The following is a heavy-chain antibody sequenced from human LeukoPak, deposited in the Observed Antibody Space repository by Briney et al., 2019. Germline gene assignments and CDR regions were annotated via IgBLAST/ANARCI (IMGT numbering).Heavy chain of an antibody. J-gene: IGHJ4*02. D-gene: IGHD2-15*01. V-gene: IGHV3-9*01. CDR2: ISWNSGSI. Sequence: GGSLRLSCAASGFTFDDYAMHWVRQAPGKGLEWVSGISWNSGSIGYADSVKGRFTISRDNAKNSLYLQMNSLRAEDTALYYCAKGRLTVVISWYFDYWGQGTLVTVSS. CDR3: AKGRLTVVISWYFDY. CDR1: GFTFDDYA.